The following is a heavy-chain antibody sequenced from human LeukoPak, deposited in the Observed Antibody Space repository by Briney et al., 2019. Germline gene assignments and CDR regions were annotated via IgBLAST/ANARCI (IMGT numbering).Heavy chain of an antibody. V-gene: IGHV4-4*07. CDR1: GGSISSYY. Sequence: SETLSLTCTVSGGSISSYYWSWIRQPAGKGLEWIGRIYTSGSTNYNPSLKSRVTMSVDTSKNQFSLNLGSVTAADTAVYYCARWSRPVARFDYWGQGTLVTVSS. D-gene: IGHD6-19*01. CDR2: IYTSGST. CDR3: ARWSRPVARFDY. J-gene: IGHJ4*02.